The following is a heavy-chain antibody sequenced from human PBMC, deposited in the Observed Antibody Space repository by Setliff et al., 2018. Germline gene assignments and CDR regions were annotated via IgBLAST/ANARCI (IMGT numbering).Heavy chain of an antibody. CDR2: TIPVFGTT. Sequence: SVKVSCKASGGTFRNYGISWVRQAPGQGLEWMGGTIPVFGTTDYSQKFQGRVTIITDESTSTAFMQLSSLRSEDTAVYYCARGSVEYSRGWYYFDYWAQGTLVTVSS. CDR3: ARGSVEYSRGWYYFDY. CDR1: GGTFRNYG. V-gene: IGHV1-69*05. D-gene: IGHD6-19*01. J-gene: IGHJ4*02.